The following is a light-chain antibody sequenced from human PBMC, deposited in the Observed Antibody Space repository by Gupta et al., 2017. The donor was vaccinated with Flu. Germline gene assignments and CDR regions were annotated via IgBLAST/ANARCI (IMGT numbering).Light chain of an antibody. CDR2: EVT. Sequence: SALTQPASVSGSPGQSITISCTGTSSDVGCYKYVSWYQQHPGKAPKLMIYEVTNRPAGVANRFSGSKSGNTASLTISGLQADDEAEYYCSSYTSTSTWVFGGGTKLTVL. V-gene: IGLV2-14*01. J-gene: IGLJ3*02. CDR3: SSYTSTSTWV. CDR1: SSDVGCYKY.